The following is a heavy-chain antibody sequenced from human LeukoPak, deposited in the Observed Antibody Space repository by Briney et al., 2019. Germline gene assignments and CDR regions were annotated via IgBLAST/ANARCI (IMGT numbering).Heavy chain of an antibody. CDR2: IYYSGST. CDR3: ARASVLLSADY. Sequence: PSETLSLTCTVSGDSISSSYWSWIRQPPGKGLEWIGSIYYSGSTYYNPSLKSRVTISVDTSKNQFSLKVSSVTAADTAVYYCARASVLLSADYWGQGTLVTVSS. CDR1: GDSISSSY. D-gene: IGHD3-16*01. V-gene: IGHV4-39*07. J-gene: IGHJ4*02.